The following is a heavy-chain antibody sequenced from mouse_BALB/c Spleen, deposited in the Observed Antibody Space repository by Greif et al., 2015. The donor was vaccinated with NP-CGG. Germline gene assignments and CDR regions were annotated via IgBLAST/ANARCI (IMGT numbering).Heavy chain of an antibody. D-gene: IGHD1-1*01. CDR3: ARGPLRWWYFDV. V-gene: IGHV3-8*02. CDR2: ISYSGST. CDR1: GDSITSGY. J-gene: IGHJ1*01. Sequence: EVKVVESGPSLVKPSQTLSLTCSVTGDSITSGYWNWIRKFPGNKLEYMGYISYSGSTYYNPSLKSRISITRDTSKNQYYLQLNSVTTEDTATYYCARGPLRWWYFDVWGAGTTVTVSS.